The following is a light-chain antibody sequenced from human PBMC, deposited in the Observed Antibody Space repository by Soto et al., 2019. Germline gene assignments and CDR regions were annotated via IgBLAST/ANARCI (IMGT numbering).Light chain of an antibody. CDR1: SSDVGGYDY. CDR3: SSYTSGSALN. CDR2: DVS. J-gene: IGLJ1*01. V-gene: IGLV2-14*03. Sequence: QSALTQPASMSGSPGQSITISCTGTSSDVGGYDYVSWYQQHPGKAPKLMIYDVSYRPSGISDRFSGSKSGNTASLTISGLQAEDEADYYCSSYTSGSALNFGTGTQLTVL.